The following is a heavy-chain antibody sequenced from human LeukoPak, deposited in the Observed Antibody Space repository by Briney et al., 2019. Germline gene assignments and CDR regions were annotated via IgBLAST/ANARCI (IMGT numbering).Heavy chain of an antibody. CDR1: GFTFSTYA. CDR2: ISGSGDRI. J-gene: IGHJ4*02. CDR3: AKDPYSTGLYQGYYFDY. Sequence: GGSLRLSCAASGFTFSTYAMSWVRQAPGKGLEWVSGISGSGDRIYYADSVKGRFSISRDNSKNTLYLQMNSLRDGDTAVYYCAKDPYSTGLYQGYYFDYWGQGTLATVSS. V-gene: IGHV3-23*01. D-gene: IGHD6-19*01.